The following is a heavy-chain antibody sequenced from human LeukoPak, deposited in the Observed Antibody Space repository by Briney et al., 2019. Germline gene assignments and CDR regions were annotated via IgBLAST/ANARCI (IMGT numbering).Heavy chain of an antibody. J-gene: IGHJ4*02. CDR1: GYTFTSYG. CDR3: ARGAIWFGELPLDY. CDR2: ISAYNGST. Sequence: ASVKVSCKASGYTFTSYGISWVRRAPGQGLEWMGWISAYNGSTNYAQKLQGRVTMTTDTSTSTAYMELRSLRSDDTAVYYCARGAIWFGELPLDYWGQGTLVTVSS. D-gene: IGHD3-10*01. V-gene: IGHV1-18*01.